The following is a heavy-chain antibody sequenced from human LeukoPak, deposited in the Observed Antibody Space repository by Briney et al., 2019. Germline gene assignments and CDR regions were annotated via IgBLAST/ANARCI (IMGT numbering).Heavy chain of an antibody. CDR1: GGSISSGGYS. J-gene: IGHJ4*02. Sequence: SETLSLTCAVSGGSISSGGYSWSWIRQPPGKGLEWIGYIYHSGSTYYNPSLKSRLTISVDRSKNQFSLKLSSVTAADTAVYYCATYDYGDYVVYWGQGTLVTVSS. CDR3: ATYDYGDYVVY. CDR2: IYHSGST. V-gene: IGHV4-30-2*01. D-gene: IGHD4-17*01.